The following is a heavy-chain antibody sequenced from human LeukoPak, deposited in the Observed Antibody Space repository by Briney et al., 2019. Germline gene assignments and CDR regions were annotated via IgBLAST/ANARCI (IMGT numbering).Heavy chain of an antibody. Sequence: NSSETLSLTCTVSGVSISSTSYYWGWIRQPPGKGLEWIGNIYYTGSPYYHPSLKIRVTISVDTSKNQFSLKLSSVTAADTAVYYCARHSPYSDPWYFDYWGQGTLVTVSS. D-gene: IGHD6-13*01. V-gene: IGHV4-39*01. CDR1: GVSISSTSYY. CDR2: IYYTGSP. CDR3: ARHSPYSDPWYFDY. J-gene: IGHJ4*02.